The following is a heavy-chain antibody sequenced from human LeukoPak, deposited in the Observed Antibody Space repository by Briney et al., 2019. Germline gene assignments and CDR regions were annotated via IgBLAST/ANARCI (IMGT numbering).Heavy chain of an antibody. V-gene: IGHV3-23*01. CDR2: ITGSGGST. CDR3: ANSRAYYDFWSGYSTIDY. J-gene: IGHJ4*02. CDR1: GFTFSSYA. D-gene: IGHD3-3*01. Sequence: PGGSLRLSCAASGFTFSSYAMSWVRQAPGEGLEWVSAITGSGGSTYYADSVKGRFTISRDNSKNTLYLQMNSLRAEDTAIYYCANSRAYYDFWSGYSTIDYWGQGTLVIVSS.